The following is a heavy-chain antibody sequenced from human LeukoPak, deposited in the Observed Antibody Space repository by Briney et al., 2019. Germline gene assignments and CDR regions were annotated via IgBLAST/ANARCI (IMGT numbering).Heavy chain of an antibody. J-gene: IGHJ6*03. CDR1: GGSISSYY. V-gene: IGHV4-59*01. Sequence: PSETLSLTCTVSGGSISSYYWSWIRQPPGKGLEWIGYIFYSGSTNYNPSLKSRVTMSVDTSKNQFSLRLSSVTAADTAVYYCARGIQLRYYYYMDVWGKGTTVTVSS. CDR2: IFYSGST. CDR3: ARGIQLRYYYYMDV. D-gene: IGHD1-7*01.